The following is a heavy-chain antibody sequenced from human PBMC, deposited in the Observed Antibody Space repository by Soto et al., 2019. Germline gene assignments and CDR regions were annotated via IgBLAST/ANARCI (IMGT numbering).Heavy chain of an antibody. CDR2: ISAYNGNT. J-gene: IGHJ6*02. V-gene: IGHV1-18*01. CDR3: AREQRACSGGSCYSFYYYYGLDV. Sequence: QVQLVQSGAEVKKPGASVKVSCKASGYTFTSYGISWVRQAPGQGLEWMGWISAYNGNTNYAQKLQGRVTMTTDTATSTADMELRSLRSDDTAVYYWAREQRACSGGSCYSFYYYYGLDVWGQGTTVTVSS. CDR1: GYTFTSYG. D-gene: IGHD2-15*01.